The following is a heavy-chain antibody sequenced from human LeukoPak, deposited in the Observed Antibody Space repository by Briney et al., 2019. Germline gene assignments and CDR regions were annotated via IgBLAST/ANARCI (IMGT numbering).Heavy chain of an antibody. V-gene: IGHV1-46*01. Sequence: ASVKVSCKASGYTFGTHWMHWVRQAPGQGLEWMAIINPSGDVRSYAQKFQGRVTMTRDTSISTAYMELSRLRSDDTAVYYCARDAYYGSGSPTDYWGQGTLVTVSS. CDR1: GYTFGTHW. CDR3: ARDAYYGSGSPTDY. CDR2: INPSGDVR. J-gene: IGHJ4*02. D-gene: IGHD3-10*01.